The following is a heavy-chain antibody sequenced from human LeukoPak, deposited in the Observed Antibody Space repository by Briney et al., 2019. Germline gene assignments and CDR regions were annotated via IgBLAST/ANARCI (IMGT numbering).Heavy chain of an antibody. Sequence: SVKVSCKASGYTFTSHGISWVRQAPGQGLEWMGGIIPIFGTANYAQKFQGRVTITADESTSTAYMELSSLRSEDTAVYYCALRGSGYSNDYWGQGTLVTVSS. J-gene: IGHJ4*02. CDR2: IIPIFGTA. D-gene: IGHD3-22*01. CDR3: ALRGSGYSNDY. CDR1: GYTFTSHG. V-gene: IGHV1-69*13.